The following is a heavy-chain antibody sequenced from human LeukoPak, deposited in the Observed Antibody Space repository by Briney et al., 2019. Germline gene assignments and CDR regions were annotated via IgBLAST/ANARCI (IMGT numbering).Heavy chain of an antibody. CDR1: GGTFSSYA. J-gene: IGHJ4*02. V-gene: IGHV1-69*04. D-gene: IGHD3-3*01. CDR3: ARSAQYYDFWSGTYYFDY. Sequence: ASVKVSCKASGGTFSSYAISWVRQAPGQGLEWMGRIVPILGIANYAQKFQGRATITADKSTSTAYMELSSLRSEDTAVYYCARSAQYYDFWSGTYYFDYWGQGTLVTVSS. CDR2: IVPILGIA.